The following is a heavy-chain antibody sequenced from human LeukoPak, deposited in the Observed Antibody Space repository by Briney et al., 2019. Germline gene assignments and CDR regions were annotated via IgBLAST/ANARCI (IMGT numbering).Heavy chain of an antibody. V-gene: IGHV3-33*06. D-gene: IGHD3-10*01. Sequence: GGSLRLSCAASGFTFSSYGMHWVRQAPGKGLEWVAVIWDDGSNKYYADSVKGRFTISRDNSKNTLYLQMNSLRAEDTAVYYCAKDLRFGELSPDYWGQGTLVTVSS. CDR3: AKDLRFGELSPDY. J-gene: IGHJ4*02. CDR1: GFTFSSYG. CDR2: IWDDGSNK.